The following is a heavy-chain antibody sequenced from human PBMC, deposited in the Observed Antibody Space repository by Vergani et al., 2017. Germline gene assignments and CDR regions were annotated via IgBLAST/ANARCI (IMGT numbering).Heavy chain of an antibody. V-gene: IGHV4-59*01. Sequence: QVQLQESGPGLVKPSETLSLTCTVSGGSISSYYWSWIRQPPGKGLEWIGYIYYSGSTNYNPSLKSRVTISVDTSKNQFSLKLSSVTAADTAVYYCARDRVVAPLDAFDIWGQGTMVTVSS. CDR3: ARDRVVAPLDAFDI. CDR1: GGSISSYY. J-gene: IGHJ3*02. CDR2: IYYSGST. D-gene: IGHD2-15*01.